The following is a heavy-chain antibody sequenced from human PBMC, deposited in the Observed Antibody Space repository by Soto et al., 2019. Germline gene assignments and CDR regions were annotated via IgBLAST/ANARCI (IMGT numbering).Heavy chain of an antibody. Sequence: PGGSLRLSCAASGFTFSSYAMSWVRQAPGKGLEWVSAISGSGGSTYYADSVKGRFTISRDNSKNTLYLQMNSLRAEDTAVYYCAKDDIVVVPAAIPPGRYFDWLLPSFGYWGQGTLVTVSS. CDR1: GFTFSSYA. J-gene: IGHJ4*02. V-gene: IGHV3-23*01. D-gene: IGHD2-2*02. CDR3: AKDDIVVVPAAIPPGRYFDWLLPSFGY. CDR2: ISGSGGST.